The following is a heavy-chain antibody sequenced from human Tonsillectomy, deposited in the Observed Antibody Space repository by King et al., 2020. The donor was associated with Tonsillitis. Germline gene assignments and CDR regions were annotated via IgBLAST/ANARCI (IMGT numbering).Heavy chain of an antibody. CDR1: GYTFTGYY. D-gene: IGHD2-2*01. J-gene: IGHJ4*02. V-gene: IGHV1-2*02. Sequence: QLVQSGAEVKKPGASVKVSCKASGYTFTGYYMHWVRQAPGQGLEWMGWINPNSGGTNYAQKFQGRVTMTRDTSISTAYMELSRLRSDDTAVYYCARGGLGYCSSTSCQTVDYWAREPWSPSPQ. CDR2: INPNSGGT. CDR3: ARGGLGYCSSTSCQTVDY.